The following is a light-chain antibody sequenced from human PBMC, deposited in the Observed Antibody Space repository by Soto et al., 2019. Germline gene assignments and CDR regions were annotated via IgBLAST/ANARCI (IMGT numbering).Light chain of an antibody. CDR3: QQLNSYPRT. Sequence: IQLTQSPSSLSASVGDGVTLSCRASQGIRSFLAWYQQKPGKAPKLLIYAASTLQSGVPSRFSGSGSGTDFTLTISSLQPEDFATYYCQQLNSYPRTFGQGTKVDIK. CDR1: QGIRSF. J-gene: IGKJ1*01. V-gene: IGKV1-9*01. CDR2: AAS.